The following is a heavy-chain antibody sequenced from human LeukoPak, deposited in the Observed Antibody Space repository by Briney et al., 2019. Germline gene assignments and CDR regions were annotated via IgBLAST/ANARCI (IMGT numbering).Heavy chain of an antibody. CDR2: ISSSSSYI. Sequence: AGGSLRLSCAASGFTFSSYSMNWVRQAPGKGLEWVSSISSSSSYIYYADSVKGRFTISRDNAKSSLYLQMNSLRAEDTAVYYCARGAAKGYYFDYWGQGTLVTVSS. V-gene: IGHV3-21*01. CDR1: GFTFSSYS. D-gene: IGHD6-13*01. CDR3: ARGAAKGYYFDY. J-gene: IGHJ4*02.